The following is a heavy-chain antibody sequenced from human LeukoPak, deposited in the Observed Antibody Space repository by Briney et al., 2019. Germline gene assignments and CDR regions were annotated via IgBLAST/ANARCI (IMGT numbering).Heavy chain of an antibody. V-gene: IGHV1-2*02. D-gene: IGHD2-21*02. CDR3: ARDLRRATAILFDY. CDR2: INPNSGGT. CDR1: GGTFSSYA. Sequence: ASVKVSCKASGGTFSSYAISWARQAPGQGLEWMGWINPNSGGTNYAQKFQGRVTMTRDTSISTVYMELSRLRSDDTAVYYCARDLRRATAILFDYWGQGTLVTVSS. J-gene: IGHJ4*02.